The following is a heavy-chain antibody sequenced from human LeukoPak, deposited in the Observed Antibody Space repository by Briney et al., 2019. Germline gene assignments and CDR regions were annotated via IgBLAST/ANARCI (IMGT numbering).Heavy chain of an antibody. V-gene: IGHV4-59*01. CDR3: ARVGKSGYGYYYYYGMDV. J-gene: IGHJ6*02. Sequence: SETLSLTCTVSGGSISSYYWSWIRQPPGKGLEWIGYIYYSGSTNYNPSLKSRVTISVDTSKNQFSLKLSSVTAADTAVYYCARVGKSGYGYYYYYGMDVRGQGTTVTVSS. D-gene: IGHD5-12*01. CDR2: IYYSGST. CDR1: GGSISSYY.